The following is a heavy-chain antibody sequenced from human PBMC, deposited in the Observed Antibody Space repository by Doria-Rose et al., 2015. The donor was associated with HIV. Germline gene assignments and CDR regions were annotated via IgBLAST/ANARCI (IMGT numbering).Heavy chain of an antibody. D-gene: IGHD6-13*01. CDR2: LNVGNGDT. Sequence: WMGWLNVGNGDTRYSRKFQDRVTITSDTSANTGYMALSSLRSEGTAVYYCARIHSLSSSSLGHWGQGTLVTVSS. J-gene: IGHJ4*02. CDR3: ARIHSLSSSSLGH. V-gene: IGHV1-3*01.